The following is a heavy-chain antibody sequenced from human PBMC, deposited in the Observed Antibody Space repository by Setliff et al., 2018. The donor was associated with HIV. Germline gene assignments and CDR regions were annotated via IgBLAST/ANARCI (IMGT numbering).Heavy chain of an antibody. Sequence: ETLSLTCAVYGSSFNNYYWSWIRQSPGKGLEWIGEIDHSGGPNYKSSLKSRVTITIDTSKNQFSLKVTSVTAADTAIYYCARGPVSGYDRGWVDSWGQGTQVTVSS. D-gene: IGHD5-12*01. CDR3: ARGPVSGYDRGWVDS. CDR1: GSSFNNYY. J-gene: IGHJ4*02. CDR2: IDHSGGP. V-gene: IGHV4-34*01.